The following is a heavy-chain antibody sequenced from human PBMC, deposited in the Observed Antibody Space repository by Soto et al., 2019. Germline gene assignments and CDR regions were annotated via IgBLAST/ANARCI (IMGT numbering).Heavy chain of an antibody. J-gene: IGHJ3*02. CDR3: ARGRLGRNAFDI. CDR2: IYYSGST. Sequence: SETLSLTCPVSGGSISSGGYYWSWIRQHPGKGLEWIGYIYYSGSTYYNPSLKSRVTISVDTSKNQFSLKLSSVTAADTAVYYCARGRLGRNAFDIWGQGTMVTVSS. CDR1: GGSISSGGYY. D-gene: IGHD3-22*01. V-gene: IGHV4-31*03.